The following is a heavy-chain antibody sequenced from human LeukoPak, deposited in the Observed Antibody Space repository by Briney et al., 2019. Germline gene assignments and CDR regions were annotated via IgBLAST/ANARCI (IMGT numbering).Heavy chain of an antibody. Sequence: GGSLRLSCAASGFTFSGYTMNWARQAPGKGLEWVSSISSSSSSIYYADSVKGRFTISRDNAKNSLYLQMNSLRAEDTAVYYCARSGYNWNDVIFFDYWGQGTLVTVSS. CDR1: GFTFSGYT. V-gene: IGHV3-21*01. CDR3: ARSGYNWNDVIFFDY. CDR2: ISSSSSSI. D-gene: IGHD1-1*01. J-gene: IGHJ4*02.